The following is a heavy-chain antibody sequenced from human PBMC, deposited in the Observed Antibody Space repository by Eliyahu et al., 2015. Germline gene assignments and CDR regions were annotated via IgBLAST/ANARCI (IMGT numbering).Heavy chain of an antibody. CDR1: GGTFASYT. CDR2: IVPLFGTA. CDR3: ALEGGSSGPRWFDP. D-gene: IGHD3-22*01. Sequence: DVKSPGSSVRVSCNASGGTFASYTISWVRQAPGEGFEWLGGIVPLFGTASYAQKFQGRFTITADASTNTAYLELRSLRSEDTAMYYCALEGGSSGPRWFDPWGQGTLVIVSS. V-gene: IGHV1-69*01. J-gene: IGHJ5*02.